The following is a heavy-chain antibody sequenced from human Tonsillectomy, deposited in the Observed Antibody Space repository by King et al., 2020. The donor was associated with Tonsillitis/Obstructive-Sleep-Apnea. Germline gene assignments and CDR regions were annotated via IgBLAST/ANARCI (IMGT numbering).Heavy chain of an antibody. CDR3: AKDREDIVXXVYDSYYYMDV. Sequence: VKLVESGEGLVQPGGSLRLSCAASGFTFSSYAMNWVRQAPGKGLEWVSVSSGTGASTYYADSVKGRFTISRDNSKNTLYLQMNSLRAEDTAVYYCAKDREDIVXXVYDSYYYMDVXGKGTTVTVSS. CDR1: GFTFSSYA. D-gene: IGHD2-8*02. V-gene: IGHV3-23*04. CDR2: SSGTGAST. J-gene: IGHJ6*03.